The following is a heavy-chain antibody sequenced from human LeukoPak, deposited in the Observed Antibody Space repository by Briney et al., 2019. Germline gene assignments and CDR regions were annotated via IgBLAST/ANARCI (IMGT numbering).Heavy chain of an antibody. CDR3: ARDRCSSTSCYFGNWFDP. J-gene: IGHJ5*02. CDR2: INPNSGGT. V-gene: IGHV1-2*02. CDR1: GYTFTRYY. D-gene: IGHD2-2*01. Sequence: ASVKVSCKASGYTFTRYYMHWGRQAPAQGLEWMGWINPNSGGTNSAQKFQCRVTMTRDTSISTAYMELSRLRSDYTAVYYCARDRCSSTSCYFGNWFDPWGQGTLVTVSS.